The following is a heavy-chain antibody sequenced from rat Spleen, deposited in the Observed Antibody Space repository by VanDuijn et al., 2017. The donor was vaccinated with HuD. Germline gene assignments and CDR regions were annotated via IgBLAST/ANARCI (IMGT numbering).Heavy chain of an antibody. CDR2: ISTGGGNT. Sequence: EVQLVESGGGLVQPGRSLKLSCTASGFTFSDFYMAWVRQSPKKGLEWIASISTGGGNTYYRDSVKGRFTISRDNAKSTLYLQMDSLRSEDTATYYCARQGSLTYYGYTYFDYWGQGVMVTVSS. J-gene: IGHJ2*01. D-gene: IGHD1-9*01. CDR3: ARQGSLTYYGYTYFDY. CDR1: GFTFSDFY. V-gene: IGHV5-25*01.